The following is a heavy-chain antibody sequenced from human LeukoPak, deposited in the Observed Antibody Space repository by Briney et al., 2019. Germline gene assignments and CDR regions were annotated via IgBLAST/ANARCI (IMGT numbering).Heavy chain of an antibody. CDR3: ARSITIFGVVTDDAFDI. CDR1: GFTFDDYA. J-gene: IGHJ3*02. V-gene: IGHV3-43D*03. CDR2: ISWDGGSP. D-gene: IGHD3-3*01. Sequence: GGSLRLSCAASGFTFDDYAMHWVRQAPGKGLEWVSLISWDGGSPYYADSVKGRFTISRDNAKNSLYLQMNSLRAEDTAVYYCARSITIFGVVTDDAFDIWGQGTMVTVSS.